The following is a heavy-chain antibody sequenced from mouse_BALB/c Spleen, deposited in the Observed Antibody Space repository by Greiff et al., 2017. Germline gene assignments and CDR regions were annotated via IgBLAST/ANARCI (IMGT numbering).Heavy chain of an antibody. V-gene: IGHV1-9*01. CDR2: ILPGSGST. D-gene: IGHD1-1*01. CDR1: GYTFSSYW. CDR3: ARTTVVATRPHYYAMDY. Sequence: QVQLQQSGAELMKPGASVKISCKATGYTFSSYWIEWVKQRPGHGLEWIGEILPGSGSTNYNEKFKGKATFTADTSSNTAYMQLSSLTSEDSAVYYCARTTVVATRPHYYAMDYWGQGTSVTVSS. J-gene: IGHJ4*01.